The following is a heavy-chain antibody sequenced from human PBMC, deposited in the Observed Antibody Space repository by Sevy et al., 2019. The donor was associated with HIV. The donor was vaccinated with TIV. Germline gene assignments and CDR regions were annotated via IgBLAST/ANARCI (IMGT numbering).Heavy chain of an antibody. CDR1: GGSVSGYF. J-gene: IGHJ4*02. Sequence: SETLSLTCTVSGGSVSGYFWSWIRQPPGMGLGCIGNIHHSGTTKYNPSLKSRLTISVDTSKNQFSLILTSATAADTAVYYCTRVDSSGHSDYWGQGTPVTVSS. CDR3: TRVDSSGHSDY. D-gene: IGHD3-22*01. CDR2: IHHSGTT. V-gene: IGHV4-59*02.